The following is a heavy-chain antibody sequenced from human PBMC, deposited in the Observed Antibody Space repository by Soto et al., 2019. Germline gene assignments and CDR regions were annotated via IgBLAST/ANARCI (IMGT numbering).Heavy chain of an antibody. V-gene: IGHV3-9*01. CDR1: GFTFEDHA. Sequence: EVQLVESGGGLVQPGRSLRLSCAAIGFTFEDHAMHWIRQVPGKGLEWVAGINWNSGITGYADSVKGRFTISRDNANNSLHLEMNSLKTEATAFYYCAKGRGALTVVSHWFDPWGQGTLVTVSS. CDR2: INWNSGIT. D-gene: IGHD3-22*01. CDR3: AKGRGALTVVSHWFDP. J-gene: IGHJ5*02.